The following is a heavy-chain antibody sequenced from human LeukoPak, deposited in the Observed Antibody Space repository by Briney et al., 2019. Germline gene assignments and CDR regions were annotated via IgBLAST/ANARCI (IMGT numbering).Heavy chain of an antibody. D-gene: IGHD6-13*01. CDR2: ISSSISTI. J-gene: IGHJ4*02. V-gene: IGHV3-48*01. CDR1: GFTFSSYS. CDR3: ARGGQQDSSSWPLLFDY. Sequence: GGSLRLSCAASGFTFSSYSMNWVRQAPGKGLEWVSYISSSISTIYYADSVKGRFTISRDNAKNSLYLQMNSLRAEDTAVYYCARGGQQDSSSWPLLFDYWGQGTLVTVSS.